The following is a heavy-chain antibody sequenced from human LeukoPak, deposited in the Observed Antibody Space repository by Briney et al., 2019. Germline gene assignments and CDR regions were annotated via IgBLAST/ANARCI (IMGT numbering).Heavy chain of an antibody. CDR2: MSYDGSHQ. Sequence: GGSLRLSCVASGFTFSSYTLHWVRQAPGKGLEWVAVMSYDGSHQFHADSVKGRFTISRDNSKNTLYLQMNSLRPEDTAICFCARDVGGYAFDYWGQGTLVTVSS. CDR1: GFTFSSYT. D-gene: IGHD5-12*01. CDR3: ARDVGGYAFDY. V-gene: IGHV3-30*04. J-gene: IGHJ4*02.